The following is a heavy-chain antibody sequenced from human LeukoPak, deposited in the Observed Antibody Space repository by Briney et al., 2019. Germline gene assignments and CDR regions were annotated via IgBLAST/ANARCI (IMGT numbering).Heavy chain of an antibody. CDR2: ISSSSGYI. V-gene: IGHV3-21*01. CDR1: GFTFSSYS. Sequence: PGGSLRLSCAASGFTFSSYSMNWVRQAPGKGLEWVASISSSSGYIFYADSVKGRFTVSRDNAKNSLYLRISNLRAEDTALYYCARDRGYCSSGSCYGLYFDSWGQGTLVTVSS. D-gene: IGHD2-15*01. J-gene: IGHJ4*02. CDR3: ARDRGYCSSGSCYGLYFDS.